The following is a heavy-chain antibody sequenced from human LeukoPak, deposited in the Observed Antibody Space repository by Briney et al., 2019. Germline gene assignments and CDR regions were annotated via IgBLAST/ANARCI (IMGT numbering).Heavy chain of an antibody. CDR3: ARSTPLSYYGSGSYRGFDP. D-gene: IGHD3-10*01. V-gene: IGHV1-2*02. CDR1: GYTFTGYY. CDR2: INPNSGGT. Sequence: ASVKVSCKASGYTFTGYYMHWVRQAPGQGLEWMGWINPNSGGTNYAQKFQGRVTMTRDTSISTAYMELSRLRSDDTAVYYCARSTPLSYYGSGSYRGFDPWGQGTLVTVSS. J-gene: IGHJ5*02.